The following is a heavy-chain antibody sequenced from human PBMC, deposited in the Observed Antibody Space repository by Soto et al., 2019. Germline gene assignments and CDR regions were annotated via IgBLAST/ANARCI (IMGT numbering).Heavy chain of an antibody. V-gene: IGHV4-4*07. D-gene: IGHD4-17*01. Sequence: SETLCLTCSVSGGSMSEFYWSWIRKTAGKGLEWMGRVYATGTSDYNPSLRSRIAMSVDISKKTFSLRLRSVTAADTGVYYCVRDGSKTLRDCFDPWGQGILVTVSS. J-gene: IGHJ5*02. CDR2: VYATGTS. CDR1: GGSMSEFY. CDR3: VRDGSKTLRDCFDP.